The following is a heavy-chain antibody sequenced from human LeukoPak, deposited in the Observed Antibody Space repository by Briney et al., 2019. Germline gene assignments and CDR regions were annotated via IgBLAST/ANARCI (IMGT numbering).Heavy chain of an antibody. J-gene: IGHJ3*02. D-gene: IGHD3-22*01. Sequence: PGGSLRLSCAASGFTFSTYTMNWVRQAPGKGLEWVSSISSSRTYIYYADSMKGRFTISRDNAENSLYLQMNSLRAEDTAVYYCARDETSSACYSPYDAFDIWGRGTMVTVSS. V-gene: IGHV3-21*01. CDR2: ISSSRTYI. CDR1: GFTFSTYT. CDR3: ARDETSSACYSPYDAFDI.